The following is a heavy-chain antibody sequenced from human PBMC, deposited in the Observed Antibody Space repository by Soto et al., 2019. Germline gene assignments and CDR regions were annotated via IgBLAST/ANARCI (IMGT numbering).Heavy chain of an antibody. V-gene: IGHV3-48*03. CDR1: GFTFSTYE. D-gene: IGHD3-10*01. Sequence: EVQLVESGGGLVQPGGSLRLSCAASGFTFSTYEMNWVRQAPGKGLEWLSLISSSGTTEYYADSVKGRITIFRDNAKNSLYLQMNSRGADETAGYYCARSLYGSGKDFDYWGQGTLVTVSS. CDR2: ISSSGTTE. CDR3: ARSLYGSGKDFDY. J-gene: IGHJ4*02.